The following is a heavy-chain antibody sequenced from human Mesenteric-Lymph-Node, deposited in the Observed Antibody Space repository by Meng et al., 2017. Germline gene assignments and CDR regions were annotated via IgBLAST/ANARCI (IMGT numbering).Heavy chain of an antibody. CDR1: GYSFTHNG. CDR2: ISGYNGNT. CDR3: AKGTPGRRYAEN. V-gene: IGHV1-18*04. Sequence: QVQLVQAGVEVKKPGASVKVSCKASGYSFTHNGITWVRQAPGQGLEWMGWISGYNGNTHYAQKLQGRVTMTTDRPTATAYMELRNLRSDDTGVYYRAKGTPGRRYAENWGPGTLVTVSS. J-gene: IGHJ4*02. D-gene: IGHD3-10*01.